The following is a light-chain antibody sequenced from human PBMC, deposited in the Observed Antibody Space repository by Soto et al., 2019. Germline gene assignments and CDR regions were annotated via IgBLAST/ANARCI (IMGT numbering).Light chain of an antibody. CDR1: QSISSW. J-gene: IGKJ5*01. Sequence: DIQMTQSPSTLSASVGDRVTITCRASQSISSWLAWYQQKPGKAPKLLIYDASSLESGVPSRFSGSGSGTEFTLTIGALHPEDVATYYCQNYNSAPITFGQGTRLEIK. CDR3: QNYNSAPIT. V-gene: IGKV1-5*01. CDR2: DAS.